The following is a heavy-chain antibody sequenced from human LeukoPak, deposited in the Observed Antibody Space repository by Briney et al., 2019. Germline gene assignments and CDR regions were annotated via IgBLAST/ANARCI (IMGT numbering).Heavy chain of an antibody. D-gene: IGHD3-10*01. Sequence: SETLSLTCAVYGGSFSGYYWSWIRQPPGKGLEWIGEINHSGSTNYNPSLKSQVTISVDTSKNQFSLKLSSVTAADTAVYYCAIFSTMVRRVIRYLGAFDIWGQGTMVTVSS. V-gene: IGHV4-34*01. CDR2: INHSGST. CDR1: GGSFSGYY. CDR3: AIFSTMVRRVIRYLGAFDI. J-gene: IGHJ3*02.